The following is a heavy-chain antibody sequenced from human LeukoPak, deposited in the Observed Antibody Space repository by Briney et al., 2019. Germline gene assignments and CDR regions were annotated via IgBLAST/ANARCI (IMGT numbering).Heavy chain of an antibody. V-gene: IGHV3-23*01. J-gene: IGHJ4*02. CDR1: GFTFSDYA. D-gene: IGHD2-8*01. CDR2: ISGSAEST. CDR3: AKGSLYASRAPLIEY. Sequence: GGSLRLSCAASGFTFSDYAKSWVRQAPGKGLEWISVISGSAESTYYADSVQGRFTISSDNSKNTVYLQMNSLTAEDTALYYCAKGSLYASRAPLIEYWGQGTLVTVSS.